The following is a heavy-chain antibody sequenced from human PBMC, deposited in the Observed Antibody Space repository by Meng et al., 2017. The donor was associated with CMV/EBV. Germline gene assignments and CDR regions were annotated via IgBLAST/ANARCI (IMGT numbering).Heavy chain of an antibody. J-gene: IGHJ3*02. CDR2: IKQDGSEK. CDR3: ARLFTDAFDI. D-gene: IGHD3-10*01. V-gene: IGHV3-7*01. CDR1: GFTFSSYW. Sequence: GESLKISCAASGFTFSSYWMRWVRQAPGRGLEWVANIKQDGSEKYYVDSVKGRFTISRDNAKNSLYLQMNSLRAEDTAVYYCARLFTDAFDIWGQGTMVTVSS.